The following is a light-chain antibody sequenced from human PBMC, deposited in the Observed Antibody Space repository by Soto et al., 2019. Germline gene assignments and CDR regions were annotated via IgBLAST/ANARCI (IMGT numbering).Light chain of an antibody. J-gene: IGLJ3*02. Sequence: QSVLTQPASVSGSPGQSITISCTGTSSDVGGYNYVSWYQQHPGKAPKLMIYAVSNRPSGVSNRFSGSKSGNTASLTISGLQAEDEADYYCSSYTSRTSAVFGGGTKLTVL. CDR1: SSDVGGYNY. CDR2: AVS. CDR3: SSYTSRTSAV. V-gene: IGLV2-14*01.